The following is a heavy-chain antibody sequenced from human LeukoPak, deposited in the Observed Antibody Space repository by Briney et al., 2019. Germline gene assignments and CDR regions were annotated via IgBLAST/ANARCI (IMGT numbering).Heavy chain of an antibody. CDR1: GYTFTSYD. CDR3: ARAHDSGSDYPSFDY. Sequence: ASVKVSCKASGYTFTSYDINWVRQATGQRLEWMGWINAGNGNTKYSQRFQGRVTITRDTSATTVYMELSSLRSEDTAVYYCARAHDSGSDYPSFDYWGQGALVTVSS. V-gene: IGHV1-3*01. D-gene: IGHD3-10*01. J-gene: IGHJ4*02. CDR2: INAGNGNT.